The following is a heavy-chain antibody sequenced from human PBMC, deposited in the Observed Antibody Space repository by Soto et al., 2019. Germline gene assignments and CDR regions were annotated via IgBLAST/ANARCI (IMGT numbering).Heavy chain of an antibody. Sequence: ASVKVSCKASGYPFTTYDIHWVRQVTGQGLEWMGWMNPYNGTTGSTQKFQGRVTMTRNTSIRTVYMELTSLRSQDTAVYYCARRKERSGPHYFDYWGQGSLVTVYS. CDR2: MNPYNGTT. CDR3: ARRKERSGPHYFDY. D-gene: IGHD6-25*01. CDR1: GYPFTTYD. J-gene: IGHJ4*02. V-gene: IGHV1-8*01.